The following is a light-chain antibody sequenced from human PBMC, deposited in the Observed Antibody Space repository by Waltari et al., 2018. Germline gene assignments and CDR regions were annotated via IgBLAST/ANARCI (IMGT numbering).Light chain of an antibody. V-gene: IGLV2-14*03. CDR1: SSDVGGYNY. CDR2: DVR. Sequence: HSALTQPASVSGSPGQSITISCTGTSSDVGGYNYVSWYQQHPGKAPKLMIYDVRNRPSGVSIRFSGSKSGNTASLTISGLQAEDEADYYCSSYISSDTLELFGGGTSLTVL. CDR3: SSYISSDTLEL. J-gene: IGLJ2*01.